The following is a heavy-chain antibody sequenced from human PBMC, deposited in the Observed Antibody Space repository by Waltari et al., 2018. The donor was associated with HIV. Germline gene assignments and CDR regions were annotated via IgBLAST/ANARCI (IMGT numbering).Heavy chain of an antibody. CDR1: VCTFITSV. V-gene: IGHV3-33*01. CDR3: ARGVHDFYYGMDV. CDR2: IWYDGSKK. J-gene: IGHJ6*02. Sequence: QVQLVESGGCVVQPGRSLTLYCAVSVCTFITSVMHWVRQAPGKGLEWVAVIWYDGSKKYYADSVKGRFTISRDNSKNTLYLQMNSLRDEDTAVYYCARGVHDFYYGMDVWGQGTSVTVSS.